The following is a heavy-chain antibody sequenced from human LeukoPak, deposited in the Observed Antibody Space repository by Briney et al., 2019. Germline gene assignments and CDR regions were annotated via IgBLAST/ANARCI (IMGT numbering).Heavy chain of an antibody. D-gene: IGHD3-22*01. J-gene: IGHJ4*02. CDR1: GGSFSGYY. Sequence: PSETLSLTCAVYGGSFSGYYWSWIRQPPGKGLEWIGEINHSGSTNYNPSLKSRVTISVDTSKNQFSLKLSSVTAADTAVYYCARDFRYHDSSGYYSFDYWGQGTLVTVSS. V-gene: IGHV4-34*01. CDR2: INHSGST. CDR3: ARDFRYHDSSGYYSFDY.